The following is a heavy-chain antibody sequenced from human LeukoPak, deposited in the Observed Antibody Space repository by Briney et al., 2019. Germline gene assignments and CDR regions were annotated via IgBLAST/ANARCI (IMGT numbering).Heavy chain of an antibody. D-gene: IGHD2-8*01. Sequence: GGPLSLYCAAPGFSFSNKAMSWVRQAPGKGLEWVSAISGSGSSTYYADSVKGRFTISRDNSKNTLYLQLNSLRADDTCLNFCSIGPPPNLYWGERTLVTVS. CDR1: GFSFSNKA. CDR2: ISGSGSST. J-gene: IGHJ4*02. CDR3: SIGPPPNLY. V-gene: IGHV3-23*01.